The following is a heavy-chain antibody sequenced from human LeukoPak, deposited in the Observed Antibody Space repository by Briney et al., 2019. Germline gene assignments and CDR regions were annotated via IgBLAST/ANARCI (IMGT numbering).Heavy chain of an antibody. V-gene: IGHV4-38-2*01. CDR1: GFSIGTGYS. Sequence: SETLSLTCSVSGFSIGTGYSWGWIRQPPGKGLEWIGTIYHRGNTYYNPSLMSRVTISLDTSKNQFSLKLSSVTAADTAMYYCAAAYPRGGFDYWGQGTLVTVSS. CDR3: AAAYPRGGFDY. D-gene: IGHD2-15*01. J-gene: IGHJ4*02. CDR2: IYHRGNT.